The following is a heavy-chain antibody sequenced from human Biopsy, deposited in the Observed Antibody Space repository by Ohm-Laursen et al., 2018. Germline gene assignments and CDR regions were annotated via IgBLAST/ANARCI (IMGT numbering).Heavy chain of an antibody. CDR1: GYKFTSYG. J-gene: IGHJ4*02. V-gene: IGHV1-18*01. Sequence: GASVKVSCRASGYKFTSYGMSWARQAPGQGFEWMGRISGYNGNTNYAQKFQGRITMTIDAATSTGYMDLRSLKSDDTAVYYCARIAAAGWDDYWGQGTLVTVSS. D-gene: IGHD6-25*01. CDR3: ARIAAAGWDDY. CDR2: ISGYNGNT.